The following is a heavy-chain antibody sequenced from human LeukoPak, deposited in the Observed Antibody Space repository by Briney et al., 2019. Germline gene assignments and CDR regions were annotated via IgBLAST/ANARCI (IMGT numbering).Heavy chain of an antibody. CDR2: IWYDGSQK. D-gene: IGHD2-21*01. CDR1: GFTFSSYD. V-gene: IGHV3-33*01. J-gene: IGHJ3*01. Sequence: PGGSLRLSCAASGFTFSSYDMHWVRQAPGKGLEWVAVIWYDGSQKYYADSVKGRFTISRDNYENTLYLQMNSLRAEDTAVYYCARYYGDTTNALDFWGQGTMVTVSS. CDR3: ARYYGDTTNALDF.